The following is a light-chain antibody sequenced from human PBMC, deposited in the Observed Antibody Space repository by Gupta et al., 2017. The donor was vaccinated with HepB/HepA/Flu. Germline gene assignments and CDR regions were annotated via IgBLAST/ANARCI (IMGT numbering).Light chain of an antibody. CDR2: DAS. CDR3: QQRSNSPWT. V-gene: IGKV3-11*01. CDR1: QSVSSY. J-gene: IGKJ1*01. Sequence: EIVLTQSPATLSLSPGERATLSCRASQSVSSYLAWYQQKPGQAPRLLIYDASNRATGIPARCSGSGSGTEDIPTISSLEPEDFAVDYCQQRSNSPWTFGQGTQLEIK.